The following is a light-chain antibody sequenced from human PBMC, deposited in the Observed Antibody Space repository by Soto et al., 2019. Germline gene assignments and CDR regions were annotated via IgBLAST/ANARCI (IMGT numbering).Light chain of an antibody. Sequence: DIQLTQSPSFLSASIGDRVTITSRASQVTGIYLAWYQQKPGKAPNLLISAASTLQSGVPSRFSGSGSGTEFTLTISSLQPEDFATYYCQQLVSYPQFGGGTKVEIK. CDR2: AAS. CDR3: QQLVSYPQ. CDR1: QVTGIY. J-gene: IGKJ4*02. V-gene: IGKV1-9*01.